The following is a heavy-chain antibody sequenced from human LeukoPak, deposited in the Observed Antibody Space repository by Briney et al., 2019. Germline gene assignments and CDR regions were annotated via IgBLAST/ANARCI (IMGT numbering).Heavy chain of an antibody. CDR3: ARGSSGWLWYFDL. CDR2: IYYRGST. Sequence: PSETLSLTCTVSGGSISSTSYYWGWIRQPPGKGLEWIGSIYYRGSTYYHPSLKSRLTISVDTSKNQFSLSLSSVTAADTAVYYCARGSSGWLWYFDLWGRGTLVTVSS. CDR1: GGSISSTSYY. V-gene: IGHV4-39*01. J-gene: IGHJ2*01. D-gene: IGHD6-19*01.